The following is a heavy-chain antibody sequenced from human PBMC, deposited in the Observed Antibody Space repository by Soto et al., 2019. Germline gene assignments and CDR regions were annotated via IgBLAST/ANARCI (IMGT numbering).Heavy chain of an antibody. J-gene: IGHJ6*02. V-gene: IGHV3-74*01. CDR3: TRVGATWMDV. CDR1: GFTFSAYW. Sequence: EVQLVESGGGLVQPGGSLRLSCAASGFTFSAYWMHWVRQAPGKGLVWVSRIRYDGEGANYADSVQGRFSLSRDNARNTMYLQMNNLRPDDTAVYYCTRVGATWMDVWGQGTTVTVSS. CDR2: IRYDGEGA. D-gene: IGHD1-26*01.